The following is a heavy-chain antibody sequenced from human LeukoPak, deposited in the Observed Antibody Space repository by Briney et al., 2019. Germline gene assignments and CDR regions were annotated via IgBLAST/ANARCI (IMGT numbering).Heavy chain of an antibody. V-gene: IGHV4-59*01. CDR2: IYYSGST. CDR1: GGSISSYY. Sequence: TSETLSLTCTVSGGSISSYYWSWIRQPPGKGLEWIGYIYYSGSTNYNPSLKSRVTISVDTSKNQFSLKLSSVTAADTAVYYCARVGGNSEGGAYWGQGTLVTVSS. CDR3: ARVGGNSEGGAY. J-gene: IGHJ4*02. D-gene: IGHD4-23*01.